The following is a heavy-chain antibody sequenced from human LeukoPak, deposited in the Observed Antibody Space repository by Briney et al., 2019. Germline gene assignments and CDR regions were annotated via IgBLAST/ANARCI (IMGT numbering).Heavy chain of an antibody. Sequence: GGTLRLSCAASGVTFSNDAMTWTRHAQRTGLDLVSTVVGGGATFYAYSVKVRFPISRDISKNTLYLQMNSLRGDGTAVYYCAKYGVVLPPGSHIPHWFDPWGQGSLVTVSS. V-gene: IGHV3-23*01. J-gene: IGHJ5*02. CDR3: AKYGVVLPPGSHIPHWFDP. D-gene: IGHD2-15*01. CDR2: VVGGGAT. CDR1: GVTFSNDA.